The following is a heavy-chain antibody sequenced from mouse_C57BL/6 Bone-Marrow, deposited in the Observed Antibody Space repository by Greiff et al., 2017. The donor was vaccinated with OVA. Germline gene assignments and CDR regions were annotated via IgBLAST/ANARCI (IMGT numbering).Heavy chain of an antibody. CDR2: IWGGGST. CDR1: GFSLTSYG. Sequence: VKLVESGPGLVAPSQSLSITCTVSGFSLTSYGVDWVRQPPGKGLEWLGVIWGGGSTNYNSALMSRLSISKDNSKSQVFLKMNSLQTDDTAMYYCAKRGYCDYDGYWYFDVWGTGTTVTVSS. V-gene: IGHV2-9*01. D-gene: IGHD2-4*01. CDR3: AKRGYCDYDGYWYFDV. J-gene: IGHJ1*03.